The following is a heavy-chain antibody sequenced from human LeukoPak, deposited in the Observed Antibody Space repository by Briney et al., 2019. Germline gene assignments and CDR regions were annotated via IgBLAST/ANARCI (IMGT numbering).Heavy chain of an antibody. CDR1: GVTFSSYT. V-gene: IGHV1-69*02. CDR3: ARSDSGYDFWSGYYTSFDY. J-gene: IGHJ4*02. Sequence: GASVKVSCKASGVTFSSYTISWVRQAPGQGLEWMGRIIPILGIANYAQKFQGRVTITADKSTSTAYMELSSLRSEDTAVYYCARSDSGYDFWSGYYTSFDYWGQGTLVTVSS. D-gene: IGHD3-3*01. CDR2: IIPILGIA.